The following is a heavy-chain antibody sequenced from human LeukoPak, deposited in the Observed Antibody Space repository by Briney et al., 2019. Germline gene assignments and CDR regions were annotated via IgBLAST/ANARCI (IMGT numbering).Heavy chain of an antibody. Sequence: GGSLRLSCAASGFTFSNYAMNWVRQAPGKGLEWVSAVSGSGGDTFYADSVKGRFTISRDNSKNTLYLQMNSLRAEDTAVYYCARERQLERRYYYYYGMDVWGQGTTVTVSS. CDR2: VSGSGGDT. V-gene: IGHV3-23*01. CDR3: ARERQLERRYYYYYGMDV. D-gene: IGHD1-1*01. J-gene: IGHJ6*02. CDR1: GFTFSNYA.